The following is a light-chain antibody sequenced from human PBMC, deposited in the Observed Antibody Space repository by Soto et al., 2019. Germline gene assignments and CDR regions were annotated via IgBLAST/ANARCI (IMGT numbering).Light chain of an antibody. J-gene: IGLJ1*01. CDR2: DVS. CDR1: SGDVGAYNH. Sequence: QSALTQPASVSGSPGQSITISCTGTSGDVGAYNHVSWYQQFSGKAPKLIIYDVSYRPSGVSDRFSGSKSVNTAFLTISGLQDEDAAHYYCCSYTTSSTRFDVFGTGTKLTVL. CDR3: CSYTTSSTRFDV. V-gene: IGLV2-14*03.